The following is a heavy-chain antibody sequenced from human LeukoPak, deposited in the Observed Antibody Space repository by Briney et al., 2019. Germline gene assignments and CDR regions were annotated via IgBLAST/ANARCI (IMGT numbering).Heavy chain of an antibody. J-gene: IGHJ5*02. CDR3: ARDSVDIVVVPAASNWFDP. CDR2: ISAYNGNT. V-gene: IGHV1-18*01. D-gene: IGHD2-2*01. CDR1: GYTFTSYG. Sequence: ASVKVSCTASGYTFTSYGISWVRQAPGQGLEWMGWISAYNGNTNYAQKLQGRVTMATDTSTSTAYMELRSLRSDDTAVYYCARDSVDIVVVPAASNWFDPWGQGTLVTVSS.